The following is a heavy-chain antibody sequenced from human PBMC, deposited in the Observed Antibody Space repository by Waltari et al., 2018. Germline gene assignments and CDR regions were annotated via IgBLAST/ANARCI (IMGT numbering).Heavy chain of an antibody. CDR2: INWNGGST. Sequence: EVQLVESGGGVVRPGGSLRLSCAASGFTFDDYGMSWVRQAPGKGLEWVSGINWNGGSTGYADSVKGRFTISRDNAKNSLYLQMNSLRAEDTALYHCARNSRAASNYYYYMDVWGKGTTVTVSS. J-gene: IGHJ6*03. CDR1: GFTFDDYG. CDR3: ARNSRAASNYYYYMDV. V-gene: IGHV3-20*01. D-gene: IGHD6-13*01.